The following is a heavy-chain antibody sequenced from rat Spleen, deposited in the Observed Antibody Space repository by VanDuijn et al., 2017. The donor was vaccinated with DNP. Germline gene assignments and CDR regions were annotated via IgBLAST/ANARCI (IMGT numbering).Heavy chain of an antibody. CDR3: ARLGYYSGPPNY. Sequence: EVQLVESDGGLVQPGRSLKLSCAASGFTFSDYYMAWVRQAPTKGLEWVATISYDGSSTYYRDSVKGRFTISRDNAKSTLYLQMDSLRSEDTATYYCARLGYYSGPPNYWGQGVMVTVSS. D-gene: IGHD1-1*01. CDR2: ISYDGSST. CDR1: GFTFSDYY. J-gene: IGHJ2*01. V-gene: IGHV5-29*01.